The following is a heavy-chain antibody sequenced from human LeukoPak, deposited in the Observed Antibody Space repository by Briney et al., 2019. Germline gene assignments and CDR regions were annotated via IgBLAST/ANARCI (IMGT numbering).Heavy chain of an antibody. CDR2: IYTSGST. Sequence: PSETLSLTCAVSGGSISSYYWSWIRQPAGKGLEWIGRIYTSGSTNYNPSLKSRVTMSVDTSKNQFSLKLSSVTAADTAVYYCAGNQVHYYYGMDVWGQGTTVTVSS. CDR3: AGNQVHYYYGMDV. D-gene: IGHD1-14*01. J-gene: IGHJ6*02. V-gene: IGHV4-4*07. CDR1: GGSISSYY.